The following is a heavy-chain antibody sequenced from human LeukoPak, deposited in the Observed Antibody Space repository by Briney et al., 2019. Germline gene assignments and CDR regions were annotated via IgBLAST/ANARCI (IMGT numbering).Heavy chain of an antibody. J-gene: IGHJ3*02. CDR1: GFTFSSYS. CDR2: ISSGSSTT. Sequence: GGSLRLSCAASGFTFSSYSMNWVRQAPGKGLGWGSYISSGSSTTYYADSVKGRFTISRDNAKNSLCLQMNSLRDEDTAVYYCARENIVVVTAIRDAFDIWGQGTMVTVSS. CDR3: ARENIVVVTAIRDAFDI. D-gene: IGHD2-21*02. V-gene: IGHV3-48*02.